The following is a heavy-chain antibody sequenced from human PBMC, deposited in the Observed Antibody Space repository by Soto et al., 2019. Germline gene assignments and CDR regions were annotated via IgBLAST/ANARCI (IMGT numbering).Heavy chain of an antibody. CDR3: AAPRDEYGSGVSWFTYGMDI. CDR2: LDGAGGST. D-gene: IGHD3-10*01. V-gene: IGHV3-23*01. Sequence: GGSLRLSCLASGFTFSDFAMTWVRHVPGRGLEWVASLDGAGGSTYYAESVRGRFSISRDNSQNTLFLQMKRLTVDDTAIYYCAAPRDEYGSGVSWFTYGMDIWGQGTTVTVYS. CDR1: GFTFSDFA. J-gene: IGHJ6*02.